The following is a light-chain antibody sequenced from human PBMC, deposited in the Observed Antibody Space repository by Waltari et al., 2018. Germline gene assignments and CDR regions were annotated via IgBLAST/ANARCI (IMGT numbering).Light chain of an antibody. CDR3: QQYDNVPRT. V-gene: IGKV1-33*01. CDR2: DAS. CDR1: QYITNY. J-gene: IGKJ2*01. Sequence: DIQMTQSPSSLSASVGDRVTITCQASQYITNYLNWYQQKPGKAPKLLIYDASNLETGVPSRFRGSGAGTDFTFTISNLQPEDMGTYYCQQYDNVPRTFGQGTKLEI.